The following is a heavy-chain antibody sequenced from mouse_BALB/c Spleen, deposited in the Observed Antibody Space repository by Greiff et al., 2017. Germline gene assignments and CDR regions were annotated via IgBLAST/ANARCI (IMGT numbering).Heavy chain of an antibody. D-gene: IGHD3-3*01. CDR2: ILPGSGST. CDR1: GYTFSSYW. Sequence: QVHVKQSGAELMKPGASVKISCKATGYTFSSYWIAWVKQRPGHGLEWIGEILPGSGSTNYNEKFKGKATFTADTSSNTAYMQLSSLTSEDSAVYYCARSGGLGRTYFDYWGQGTTLTVSS. V-gene: IGHV1-9*01. J-gene: IGHJ2*01. CDR3: ARSGGLGRTYFDY.